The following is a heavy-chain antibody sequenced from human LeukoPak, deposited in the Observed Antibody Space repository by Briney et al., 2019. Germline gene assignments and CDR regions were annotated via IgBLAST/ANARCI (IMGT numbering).Heavy chain of an antibody. V-gene: IGHV4-30-4*08. CDR1: GGSISSDDYY. J-gene: IGHJ3*02. D-gene: IGHD5-24*01. CDR2: IYYSGST. CDR3: ARVEMASMRAFDI. Sequence: SETLSFTCTFSGGSISSDDYYWSWIRQPPGKGLEWIGYIYYSGSTYYNPSLKSRVTISVDTSKNQFSLKLSSVTAADTAVYSCARVEMASMRAFDIWGQGTMVTVS.